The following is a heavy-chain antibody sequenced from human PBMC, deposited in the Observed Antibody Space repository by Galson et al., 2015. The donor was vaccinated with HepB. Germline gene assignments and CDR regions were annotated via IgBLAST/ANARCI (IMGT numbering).Heavy chain of an antibody. V-gene: IGHV3-74*01. D-gene: IGHD4-11*01. Sequence: SLRLSCAASGFTFSMYYMYWVRQAPGTGLEWVSGINSDGSSTTYADSVKGRFTVSRDNAKNTLYLQMKTLRAEDTAAYYCTTLYSNSIDYWGQGTLVTVSS. J-gene: IGHJ4*02. CDR3: TTLYSNSIDY. CDR1: GFTFSMYY. CDR2: INSDGSST.